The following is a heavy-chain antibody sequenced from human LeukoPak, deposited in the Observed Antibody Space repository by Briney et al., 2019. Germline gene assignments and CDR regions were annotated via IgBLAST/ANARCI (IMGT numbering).Heavy chain of an antibody. V-gene: IGHV3-33*01. CDR2: IWYDGSNK. Sequence: GGSLRLSCAASGFTFSSYGMHWVRQAPGKGLEWVAVIWYDGSNKYYADSVKGRLTISRDNSKNTLYLQMNSLRAEDTAVYYCARDSGSYYFDYWGQGTLVTVSS. CDR1: GFTFSSYG. D-gene: IGHD1-26*01. J-gene: IGHJ4*02. CDR3: ARDSGSYYFDY.